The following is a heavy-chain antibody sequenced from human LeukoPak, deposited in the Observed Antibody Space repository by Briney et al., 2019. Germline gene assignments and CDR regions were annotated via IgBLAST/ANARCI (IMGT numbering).Heavy chain of an antibody. V-gene: IGHV4-59*10. CDR3: ASSYGAANWYFDL. J-gene: IGHJ2*01. CDR1: GGSFSGYY. Sequence: SETLSLTCAVYGGSFSGYYWSWIRQPAGKGLEWIGRIYTTGSPNYNPSLKSRVTMSVDTSKNQFSLKLTSVTAADTAVYYCASSYGAANWYFDLWGRGILVTVSS. D-gene: IGHD4-17*01. CDR2: IYTTGSP.